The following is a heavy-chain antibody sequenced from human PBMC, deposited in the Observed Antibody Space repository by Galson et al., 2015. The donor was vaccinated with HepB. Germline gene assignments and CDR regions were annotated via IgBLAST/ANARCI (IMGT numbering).Heavy chain of an antibody. J-gene: IGHJ4*02. V-gene: IGHV1-18*01. D-gene: IGHD3-16*01. CDR1: GYTFTAYG. CDR3: ARDLGGRKGGGLEAY. CDR2: INTQGGDT. Sequence: SVKVSCKASGYTFTAYGISWVRQAPGQGLEWMGWINTQGGDTKYAQKLQGRVTMTTDTSTGTAYMQLRSLRSDDTAVFYCARDLGGRKGGGLEAYWGQGTLVTVSS.